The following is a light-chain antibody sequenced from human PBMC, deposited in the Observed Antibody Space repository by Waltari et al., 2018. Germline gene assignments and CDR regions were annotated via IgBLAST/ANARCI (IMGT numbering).Light chain of an antibody. V-gene: IGLV1-51*02. CDR1: SSNIGSDY. CDR3: ATWDSSLSAGV. J-gene: IGLJ2*01. CDR2: ENK. Sequence: QSVLAQPPSVSAAPGQRVTISCSGSSSNIGSDYVSWYQQFPGTAPKLLIQENKERPSSFPARYSGSKSGTSATLDITGLQTGDESVYYCATWDSSLSAGVFGGGTKLTVL.